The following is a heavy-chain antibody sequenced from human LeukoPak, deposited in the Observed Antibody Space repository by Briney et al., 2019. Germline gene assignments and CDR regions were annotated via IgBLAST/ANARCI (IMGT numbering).Heavy chain of an antibody. CDR2: ISGSGGST. V-gene: IGHV3-23*01. CDR1: GFTFSSYA. D-gene: IGHD6-19*01. Sequence: GGSLRLSCAASGFTFSSYAMSWVRQAPGKGLEWVSAISGSGGSTYYADSVKGRFTISRDNAKNTVYLQMNSLRVEDTAVYYCATASAETGTFVYWGQGTLVTVSS. J-gene: IGHJ4*02. CDR3: ATASAETGTFVY.